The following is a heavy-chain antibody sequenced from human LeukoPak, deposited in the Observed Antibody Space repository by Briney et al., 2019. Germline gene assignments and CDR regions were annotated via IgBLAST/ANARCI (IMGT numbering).Heavy chain of an antibody. J-gene: IGHJ4*02. Sequence: GASVKVSCTASGYTFISYYMHWVRQAPGQGLEWMGIINPSGGHTSYAQKFQGRVTMTRDTSTSTVYMELSSLRSEDTAMYYCARFFSSSWYHLHYWGQGTLVTVSS. CDR1: GYTFISYY. D-gene: IGHD6-13*01. CDR2: INPSGGHT. V-gene: IGHV1-46*01. CDR3: ARFFSSSWYHLHY.